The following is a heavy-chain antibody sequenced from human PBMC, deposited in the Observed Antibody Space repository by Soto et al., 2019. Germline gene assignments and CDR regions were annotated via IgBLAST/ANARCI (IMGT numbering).Heavy chain of an antibody. V-gene: IGHV3-23*01. Sequence: GGSLRLPYAASGCNFSSYAMSWVRQAPGKGLEWVSAISGSGGSTYYADSVKGRFTISRDNSKNTLYLQMNSLRAEDTAVYYCARDPLSAYYFDYWAREPWSPLL. CDR3: ARDPLSAYYFDY. D-gene: IGHD6-25*01. J-gene: IGHJ4*02. CDR2: ISGSGGST. CDR1: GCNFSSYA.